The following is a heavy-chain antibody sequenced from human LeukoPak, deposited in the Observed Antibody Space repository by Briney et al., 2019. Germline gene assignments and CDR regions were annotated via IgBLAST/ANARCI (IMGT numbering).Heavy chain of an antibody. Sequence: GGSLRLSCVASGFAFSSYGMIWVRQAPGKGVEWVSSMNTNTFIYYANSVKGRFTISRDNAKNSLYLQMNSLRAEDTAVYYCARVYTDNGDYRDAFDIWGQETMVTVSS. J-gene: IGHJ3*02. D-gene: IGHD4-17*01. V-gene: IGHV3-21*01. CDR3: ARVYTDNGDYRDAFDI. CDR1: GFAFSSYG. CDR2: MNTNTFI.